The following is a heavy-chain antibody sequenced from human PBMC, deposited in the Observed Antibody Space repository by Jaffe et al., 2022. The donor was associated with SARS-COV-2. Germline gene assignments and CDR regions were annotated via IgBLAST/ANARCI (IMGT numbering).Heavy chain of an antibody. V-gene: IGHV1-2*04. CDR2: INPNSGGT. CDR3: ARDRPVHQLVGFESSVDYYYGMDV. CDR1: GYTFTGYY. D-gene: IGHD6-6*01. Sequence: QVQLVQSGAEVKKPGASVKVSCKASGYTFTGYYMHWVRQAPGQGLEWMGWINPNSGGTNYAQKFQGWVTMTRDTSISTAYMELSRLRSDDTAVYYCARDRPVHQLVGFESSVDYYYGMDVWGQGTTVTVSS. J-gene: IGHJ6*02.